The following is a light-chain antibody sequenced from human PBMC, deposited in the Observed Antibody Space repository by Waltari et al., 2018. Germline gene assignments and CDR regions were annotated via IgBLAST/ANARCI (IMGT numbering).Light chain of an antibody. CDR1: QTITGSW. CDR3: QQYDGSVVT. Sequence: IVLTQSPGTLSVSPVERVTVSCRASQTITGSWLTWYHQKPGQEPRLLIYGASNRTPGIPDRCSGSGSGTDFTLTISRLEPEDSAVYYCQQYDGSVVTFGGGTKVEIK. CDR2: GAS. V-gene: IGKV3-20*01. J-gene: IGKJ4*01.